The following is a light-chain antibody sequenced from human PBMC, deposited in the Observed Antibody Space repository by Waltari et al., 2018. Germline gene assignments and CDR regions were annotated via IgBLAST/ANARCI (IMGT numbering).Light chain of an antibody. V-gene: IGLV4-69*01. CDR2: VNSDGSP. J-gene: IGLJ3*02. CDR1: SGHSSNV. CDR3: QTGGHGTGV. Sequence: QLVLTQSPSASASLGASVKLTCTLSSGHSSNVIAWLQQRPEKGPRYLMKVNSDGSPSKGDGIPVRSAGSSSGAERYLTISNLQSEDEADYFCQTGGHGTGVFGGGTTLTVL.